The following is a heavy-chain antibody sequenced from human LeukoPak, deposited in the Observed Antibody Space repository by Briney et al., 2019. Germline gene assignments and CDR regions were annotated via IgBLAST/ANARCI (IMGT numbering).Heavy chain of an antibody. Sequence: SETLSLTCTVSGGSISSGANYWSWIRQPPGRGLEWIGYISHSESAYYSPSRESRITISVDRSKNQFSLKLKSVTAADTAIYYCARDGGTTSNPSHDTFAIWGQGTMVAVSS. CDR3: ARDGGTTSNPSHDTFAI. J-gene: IGHJ3*02. V-gene: IGHV4-30-2*01. CDR2: ISHSESA. CDR1: GGSISSGANY. D-gene: IGHD4-11*01.